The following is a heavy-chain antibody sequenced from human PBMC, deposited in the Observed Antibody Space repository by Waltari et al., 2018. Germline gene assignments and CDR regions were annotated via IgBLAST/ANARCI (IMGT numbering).Heavy chain of an antibody. CDR1: GYTFTSYA. Sequence: KPGASVKVSCKASGYTFTSYAMHWVRQAPGQRLEWMGWINAGNGNTKYSQKFQGRVTITRDTSASTAYMELSSLRSEDTAVYYCARDTYYDSSGYYYSFDYWGQGTLVTVSS. J-gene: IGHJ4*02. CDR3: ARDTYYDSSGYYYSFDY. V-gene: IGHV1-3*01. CDR2: INAGNGNT. D-gene: IGHD3-22*01.